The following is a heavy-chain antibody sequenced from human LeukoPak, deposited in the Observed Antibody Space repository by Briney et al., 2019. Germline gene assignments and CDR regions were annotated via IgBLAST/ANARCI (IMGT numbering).Heavy chain of an antibody. Sequence: PSETLSLTCTVSGASINSGGHSWSWIRQHPGKGLEWIGYIYYSGNTYYNPSLKGRINISVDTSKNQFSLKLSSVTAADTAVYYCARKQNDYGMDVWGQGTTVTVSS. CDR3: ARKQNDYGMDV. V-gene: IGHV4-31*02. CDR1: GASINSGGHS. D-gene: IGHD2/OR15-2a*01. J-gene: IGHJ6*02. CDR2: IYYSGNT.